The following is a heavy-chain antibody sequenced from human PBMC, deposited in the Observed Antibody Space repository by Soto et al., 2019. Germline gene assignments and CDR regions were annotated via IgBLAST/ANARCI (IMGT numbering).Heavy chain of an antibody. V-gene: IGHV1-18*01. Sequence: QVQLLQSGGEVKRPGDSVRVSCKASGYTFANYGITWVRKAPGQGLELVGWISVYNGDTNVAQKCRCRVTLTTDTSTTTAYMELRGLRSDDTAVYFCARAGRYYAHGPEPWCQGTLVTVSS. CDR1: GYTFANYG. CDR2: ISVYNGDT. J-gene: IGHJ5*02. CDR3: ARAGRYYAHGPEP. D-gene: IGHD3-22*01.